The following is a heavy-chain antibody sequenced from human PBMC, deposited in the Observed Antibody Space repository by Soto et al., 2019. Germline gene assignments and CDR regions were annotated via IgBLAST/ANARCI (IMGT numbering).Heavy chain of an antibody. Sequence: GGSLRLSCAASGFAFSNYAMNWVRQAPGKGLEWVSIISGSGDTTSYADSVKGRFTISRDTSSDTLYLQMNSLRAEDTAIYYCAKAGGTGNYWGGFDFWGQGTLVTVSS. CDR1: GFAFSNYA. D-gene: IGHD3-10*01. CDR3: AKAGGTGNYWGGFDF. CDR2: ISGSGDTT. J-gene: IGHJ4*02. V-gene: IGHV3-23*01.